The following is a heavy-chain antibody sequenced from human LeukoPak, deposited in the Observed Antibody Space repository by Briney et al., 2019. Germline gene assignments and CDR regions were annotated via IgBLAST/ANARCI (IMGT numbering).Heavy chain of an antibody. D-gene: IGHD2-8*02. CDR2: INPSGGST. J-gene: IGHJ3*02. CDR3: ARDRTVGHDAFDI. V-gene: IGHV1-46*01. CDR1: GYTFTSYY. Sequence: EASVKVSCKASGYTFTSYYMHWVRQAPGQGLEWMGIINPSGGSTSYAQKFQGRVTMTRDTSTSTVYMEPSSLRSEDTAVYYCARDRTVGHDAFDIWGQGTMVTVSS.